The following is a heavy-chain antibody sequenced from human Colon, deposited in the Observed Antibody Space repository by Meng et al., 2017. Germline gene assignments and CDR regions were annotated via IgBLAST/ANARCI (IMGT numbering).Heavy chain of an antibody. Sequence: VGRLEERGVSLRLSCAASGFSFSNAWMSLVRQAPGKGLEWMCRIKSKTDGGTTDIAAPVKGRFTISRDDSISTLYLQMNSLTIEDTAIYYGGTDIYDWGQGTLVTVS. V-gene: IGHV3-15*01. CDR1: GFSFSNAW. CDR3: GTDIYD. D-gene: IGHD2/OR15-2a*01. J-gene: IGHJ4*02. CDR2: IKSKTDGGTT.